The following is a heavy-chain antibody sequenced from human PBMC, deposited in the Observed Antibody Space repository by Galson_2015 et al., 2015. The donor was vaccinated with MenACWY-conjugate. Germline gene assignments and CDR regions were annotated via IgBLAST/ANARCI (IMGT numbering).Heavy chain of an antibody. Sequence: LRLSCAASGFTFSNYAMSWVRQAPGKGLEWVTGISGSGDFTSYADSVKGHFTISRDNSKNTLYLQMNSLRAEDTAIYYCVKDKVPMARNRRDEYWGQGTLVTVSS. CDR3: VKDKVPMARNRRDEY. D-gene: IGHD5-24*01. CDR2: ISGSGDFT. J-gene: IGHJ4*02. CDR1: GFTFSNYA. V-gene: IGHV3-23*01.